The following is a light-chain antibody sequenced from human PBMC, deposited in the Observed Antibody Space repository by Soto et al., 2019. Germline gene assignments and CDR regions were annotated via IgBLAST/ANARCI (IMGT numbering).Light chain of an antibody. Sequence: QSVLTQPPSVSGAPGQRVTLSCTGNSSNLGAGYDVHWYQQLPGAAPKLVIFGNRNRPSGVPERFSGSKSGTSASLAITGLQSEDEADYYCAAWDDTLNAWVFGGGTKVTVL. J-gene: IGLJ3*02. CDR2: GNR. CDR1: SSNLGAGYD. CDR3: AAWDDTLNAWV. V-gene: IGLV1-40*01.